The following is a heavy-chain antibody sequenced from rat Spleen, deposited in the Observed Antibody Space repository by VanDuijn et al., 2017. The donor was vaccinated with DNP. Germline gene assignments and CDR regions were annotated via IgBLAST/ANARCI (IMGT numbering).Heavy chain of an antibody. D-gene: IGHD1-2*01. CDR2: ITYDGSHT. Sequence: EVQLVESGGGLVQPGRSMKLSCAASGFTFSNYDMVWVRQAPKKGLECVATITYDGSHTYYRDSVKGRFTISRDNAKSTLYLQGDSLRSEDTATYYCTRRTPSIALDYWGQGVMVTVSS. CDR1: GFTFSNYD. V-gene: IGHV5-7*01. CDR3: TRRTPSIALDY. J-gene: IGHJ2*01.